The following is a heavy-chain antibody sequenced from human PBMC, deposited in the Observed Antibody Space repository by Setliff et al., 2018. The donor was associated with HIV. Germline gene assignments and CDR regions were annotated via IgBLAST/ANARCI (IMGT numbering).Heavy chain of an antibody. CDR3: ARLPNRVLGYYYMDV. Sequence: PGGSLRLSCTASGFTFGDYAMSWVRQAPGKGLEWVGFIRSKAYGGTTEYAASVKGRFTISRDDSKSIAYLQMNSLKTEDTAVYYCARLPNRVLGYYYMDVWGKGTTVTVSS. J-gene: IGHJ6*03. CDR1: GFTFGDYA. D-gene: IGHD3-3*02. CDR2: IRSKAYGGTT. V-gene: IGHV3-49*04.